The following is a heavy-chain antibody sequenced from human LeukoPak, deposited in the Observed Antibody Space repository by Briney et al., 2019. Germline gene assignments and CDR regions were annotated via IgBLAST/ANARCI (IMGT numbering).Heavy chain of an antibody. CDR1: GGSISSYY. V-gene: IGHV4-59*08. D-gene: IGHD3-22*01. Sequence: SETLSLTCTVSGGSISSYYWSWIRQPPGKGLEWIGYIYYSGSTNYNPSLKSRVTISVDTSKNQFSLKLSSVTAADTAVYYCARRTPSGYTDYWGQGTLVTVSS. CDR3: ARRTPSGYTDY. CDR2: IYYSGST. J-gene: IGHJ4*02.